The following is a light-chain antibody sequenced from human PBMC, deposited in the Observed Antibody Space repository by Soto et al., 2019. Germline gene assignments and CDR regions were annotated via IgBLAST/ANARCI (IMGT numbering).Light chain of an antibody. Sequence: QSVLTQPPSVSGAPGQRVTISCTGSSSNIGAGYAVHWYQQLPGTAHKLLIYGNSNRPSGVPDRFSGSKSGTSACLAITGLQAEDEDDYYCQFYDSSLGGWVFGGGTKLTVL. CDR1: SSNIGAGYA. V-gene: IGLV1-40*01. CDR2: GNS. CDR3: QFYDSSLGGWV. J-gene: IGLJ3*02.